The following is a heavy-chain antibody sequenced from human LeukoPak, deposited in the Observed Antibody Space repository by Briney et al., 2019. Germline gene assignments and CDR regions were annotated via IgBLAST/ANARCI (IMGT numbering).Heavy chain of an antibody. D-gene: IGHD1-26*01. V-gene: IGHV4-59*08. CDR3: ARHSGSYPYWYFDL. CDR2: IYYSGST. CDR1: GGSISSYY. Sequence: SETLSLTCTVSGGSISSYYWSWIRQPPGKGLDWIGYIYYSGSTNYNPSLKSRVTISVDTSKNQFSLKLSSVTAADTAVYYCARHSGSYPYWYFDLWGRGTLVTVSS. J-gene: IGHJ2*01.